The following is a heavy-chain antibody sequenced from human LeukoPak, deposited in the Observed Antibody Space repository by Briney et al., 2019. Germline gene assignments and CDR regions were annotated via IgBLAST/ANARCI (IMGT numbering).Heavy chain of an antibody. Sequence: ASVKVSCKASGYTFTGYYMHWVRQAPGQGLEWMGWINPNSGGTNYAQKFQGRVTMTRDTSISTAYMELSRLRSEDTAVYYCARAVFGTSSGYYYDYWGQGTLVTVSS. D-gene: IGHD3-22*01. V-gene: IGHV1-2*02. CDR2: INPNSGGT. CDR1: GYTFTGYY. J-gene: IGHJ4*02. CDR3: ARAVFGTSSGYYYDY.